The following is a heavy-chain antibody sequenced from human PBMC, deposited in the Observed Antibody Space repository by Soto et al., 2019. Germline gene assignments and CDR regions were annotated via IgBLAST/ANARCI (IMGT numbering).Heavy chain of an antibody. CDR1: GFSLSTTGVA. D-gene: IGHD3-9*01. CDR3: AHTRREVYDLLTGQNYFDY. Sequence: SGPTLVNPTQTLTLTCTFSGFSLSTTGVAVGWIRQPPGKALEWLALIYWDDDKRYSPSLKSRLTITKDTSKNQVVLTMTNMDPVDTATYYCAHTRREVYDLLTGQNYFDYWGQGPLVTVSS. V-gene: IGHV2-5*02. J-gene: IGHJ4*02. CDR2: IYWDDDK.